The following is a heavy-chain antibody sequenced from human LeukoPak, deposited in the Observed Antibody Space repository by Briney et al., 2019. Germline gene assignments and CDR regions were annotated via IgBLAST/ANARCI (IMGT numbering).Heavy chain of an antibody. CDR1: GFTFSNYA. J-gene: IGHJ4*02. Sequence: GGSLRLSCAASGFTFSNYAMHWVRQAPGKGLEWVAVISYDGSNKYYADSVKGRFTISRDNSKNMVYLQMDSLRAEDTALYYCARDSGWLRYHDWGQGALVTVSS. CDR2: ISYDGSNK. CDR3: ARDSGWLRYHD. D-gene: IGHD5-12*01. V-gene: IGHV3-30*04.